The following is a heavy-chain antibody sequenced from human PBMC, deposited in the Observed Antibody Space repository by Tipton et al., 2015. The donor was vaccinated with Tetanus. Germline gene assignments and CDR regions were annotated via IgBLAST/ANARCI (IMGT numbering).Heavy chain of an antibody. CDR1: GDSISSSEYY. Sequence: TLSLTCTVSGDSISSSEYYWGWIRQPPGEGLEWIASVYYDGSAYTDPSLKSRIAISIDTSGSQFSLKVTSVTAADSALYLCARTLYGDYRIDHWGQGTLVTVSP. J-gene: IGHJ4*02. CDR3: ARTLYGDYRIDH. D-gene: IGHD4-17*01. V-gene: IGHV4-39*07. CDR2: VYYDGSA.